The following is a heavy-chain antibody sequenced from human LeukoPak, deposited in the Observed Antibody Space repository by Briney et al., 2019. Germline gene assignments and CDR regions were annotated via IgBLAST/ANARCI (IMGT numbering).Heavy chain of an antibody. CDR2: IYYSGST. J-gene: IGHJ6*03. V-gene: IGHV4-59*12. CDR1: GGSISSYY. D-gene: IGHD3-10*01. Sequence: PSETLSLTCTVSGGSISSYYWSWIRQPPGKGLEWIGYIYYSGSTNYNPSLKSRITISVDTSKNQFSLKLSSVTAADTAVYYCASLGAGAMVRGVNPVTRYYYYYYMDVWGKGTTVTVSS. CDR3: ASLGAGAMVRGVNPVTRYYYYYYMDV.